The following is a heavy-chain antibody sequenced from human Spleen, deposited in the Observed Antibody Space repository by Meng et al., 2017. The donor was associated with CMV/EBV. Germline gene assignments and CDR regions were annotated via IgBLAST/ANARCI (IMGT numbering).Heavy chain of an antibody. J-gene: IGHJ5*02. CDR3: ARASGSDGFYNWFDA. CDR1: RAYVNSGSDC. Sequence: RAYVNSGSDCWTWIRQPPGKGLEWIGFIDYRGITNYNPSLRSRVTISSDTSRHQFSLKLTSMTAADTGVYFCARASGSDGFYNWFDAWGQGTLVTVSS. CDR2: IDYRGIT. V-gene: IGHV4-61*01. D-gene: IGHD3-10*01.